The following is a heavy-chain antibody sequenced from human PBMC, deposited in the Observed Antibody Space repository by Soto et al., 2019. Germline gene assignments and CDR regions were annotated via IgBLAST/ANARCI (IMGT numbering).Heavy chain of an antibody. V-gene: IGHV5-51*01. CDR1: GYSFTSYW. CDR3: ARRTGVAAAWENWFDP. Sequence: PGESLKISCKGSGYSFTSYWIGWVRQMPGKGLEWMGIIYPGDSDTRYSPSFQGQVTISADKSISTAYLQWSSLKASDTAMYYCARRTGVAAAWENWFDPWGQGTLVTVSS. J-gene: IGHJ5*02. CDR2: IYPGDSDT. D-gene: IGHD6-13*01.